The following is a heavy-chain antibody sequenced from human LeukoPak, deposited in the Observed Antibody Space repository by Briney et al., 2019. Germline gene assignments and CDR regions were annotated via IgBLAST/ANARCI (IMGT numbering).Heavy chain of an antibody. D-gene: IGHD3-22*01. Sequence: SQTLSLTCAISGDSVSSNSAAWKWIRQSPSRGLEWLGRTYYRSKWYNDYAVSVKSRITINPDTSKNQFSLQLNSVTPEDTAVYYCARESSYYYDSSGLMGDFFDYWGQGTLVTVSS. CDR1: GDSVSSNSAA. J-gene: IGHJ4*02. V-gene: IGHV6-1*01. CDR2: TYYRSKWYN. CDR3: ARESSYYYDSSGLMGDFFDY.